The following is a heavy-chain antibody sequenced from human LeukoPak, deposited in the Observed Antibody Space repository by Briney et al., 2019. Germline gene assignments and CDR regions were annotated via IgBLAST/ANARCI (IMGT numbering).Heavy chain of an antibody. CDR2: IYTSGST. Sequence: SETLSLTCSVSGGSISRYYGSWIRQPAGKGLEWIGRIYTSGSTNYNPSLKSRVTISVDTSKNQFSLKLSSVTAADTAVYYCASRQYCSGGSCYGLGDAFDIWGQGTMVTVSS. D-gene: IGHD2-15*01. J-gene: IGHJ3*02. CDR1: GGSISRYY. V-gene: IGHV4-4*07. CDR3: ASRQYCSGGSCYGLGDAFDI.